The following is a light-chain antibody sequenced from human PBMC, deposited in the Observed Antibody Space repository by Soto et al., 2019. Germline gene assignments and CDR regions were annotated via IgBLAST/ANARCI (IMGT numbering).Light chain of an antibody. J-gene: IGLJ2*01. Sequence: QLVLTQPPSASASLGASVTLTCTLSTGYSNYNVDWYQQRPGKGPRFVMRVGTGGIVGSKGDGIPDRFSVLGSGLNRYLTIKNIQEEDESDYHCGADHGSGNNFVRVFGGGTKRTVL. CDR2: VGTGGIVG. CDR1: TGYSNYN. V-gene: IGLV9-49*01. CDR3: GADHGSGNNFVRV.